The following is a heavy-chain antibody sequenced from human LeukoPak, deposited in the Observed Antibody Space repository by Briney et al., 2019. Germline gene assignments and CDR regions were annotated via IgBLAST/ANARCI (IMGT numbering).Heavy chain of an antibody. J-gene: IGHJ3*02. CDR1: GYTLTELS. CDR3: ATAGLWFGELLLSVWAFDI. D-gene: IGHD3-10*01. V-gene: IGHV1-24*01. Sequence: VASVKVSFKVSGYTLTELSMHWVRQAPGKGLEWMGGFDPEDGETIYAQKFQGRVTMTEDTSTDTAYMELSSLRSEDTAVYYCATAGLWFGELLLSVWAFDIWGQGTMVTVSS. CDR2: FDPEDGET.